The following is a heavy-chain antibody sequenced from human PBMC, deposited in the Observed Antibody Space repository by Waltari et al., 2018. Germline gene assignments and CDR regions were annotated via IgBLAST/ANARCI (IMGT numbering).Heavy chain of an antibody. D-gene: IGHD6-6*01. J-gene: IGHJ6*02. CDR2: IYTSGST. CDR3: ARDSSPSYGMDV. Sequence: QVQLQESGPGLVKPSQTLSLTCTVSGGSISSGSYYWSWIRQPAGKGLEWIGRIYTSGSTNYNPSLKSRVTISVDTSKNQFSLKLSSVTAADTAVYYCARDSSPSYGMDVWGQGTTVTVSS. CDR1: GGSISSGSYY. V-gene: IGHV4-61*02.